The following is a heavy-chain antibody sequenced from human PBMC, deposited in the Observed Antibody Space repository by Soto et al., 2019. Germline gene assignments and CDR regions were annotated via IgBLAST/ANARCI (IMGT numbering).Heavy chain of an antibody. CDR1: GGSVSSGSYY. V-gene: IGHV4-61*01. CDR3: ARAGMMVGALDY. Sequence: QVQLQESGPGLVKPSETLSLTCTVSGGSVSSGSYYWSWIRQPPGKGLEWIGYIYYSGSTNYNPSLKSRVTISVDTSKNQFSLKLSSVTAADTAVYYCARAGMMVGALDYWGQGTLVTVSS. CDR2: IYYSGST. D-gene: IGHD1-26*01. J-gene: IGHJ4*02.